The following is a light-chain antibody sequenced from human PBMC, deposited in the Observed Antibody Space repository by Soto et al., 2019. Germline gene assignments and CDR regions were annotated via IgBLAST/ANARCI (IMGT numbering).Light chain of an antibody. CDR3: QQYNSYSPLT. V-gene: IGKV1-5*03. Sequence: DIQMTQSPSTLSASVGDRVTITCRASQSISSWLAWYQQTPGKAPKLLIYEASRLESGVPSRFGGSGSETEFTLTISSLQPDDFATYYCQQYNSYSPLTFGGGTKVEIK. CDR2: EAS. J-gene: IGKJ4*01. CDR1: QSISSW.